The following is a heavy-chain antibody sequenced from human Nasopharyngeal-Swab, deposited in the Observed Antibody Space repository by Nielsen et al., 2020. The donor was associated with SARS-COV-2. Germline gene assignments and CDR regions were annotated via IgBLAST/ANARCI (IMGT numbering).Heavy chain of an antibody. CDR3: AREVVGGLVDS. V-gene: IGHV4-59*12. CDR1: GCSISSYY. Sequence: SETLSLTFTVSGCSISSYYWSWIRQSPGKGLERIGYFYYSGITNYNPSLKSRVTILIDTYKNQFSLKLNSVTAADTAVYYCAREVVGGLVDSWGQGTLVTVSS. J-gene: IGHJ4*02. CDR2: FYYSGIT. D-gene: IGHD1-26*01.